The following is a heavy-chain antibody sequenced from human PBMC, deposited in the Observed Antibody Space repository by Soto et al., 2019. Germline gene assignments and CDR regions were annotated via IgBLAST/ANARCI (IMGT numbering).Heavy chain of an antibody. CDR1: GGSITSSFY. J-gene: IGHJ6*02. CDR3: RSSSRYSTDV. V-gene: IGHV4-39*01. Sequence: QLQLQESGPGLVKPSETLSLSCTVSGGSITSSFYWGWIRQPPGKGLEWIGSIYGTGNTYYNPSPTGRVTISADTSQNQFSLNLISVTAADTAVYYCRSSSRYSTDVWGQGATVTVSS. D-gene: IGHD6-13*01. CDR2: IYGTGNT.